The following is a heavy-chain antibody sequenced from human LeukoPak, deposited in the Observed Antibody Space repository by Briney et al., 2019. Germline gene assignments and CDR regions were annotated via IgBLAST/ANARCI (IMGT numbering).Heavy chain of an antibody. Sequence: GGSLRLSCAASSFTVSSNYMSWVRQATGKGLEWDSVIYSGGSTYYADSVKGRFTISRDNSKNTLYLQMNSLRAEDTAVYYCAREIIQLPGYFDYWGQGTLVTVSS. D-gene: IGHD5-18*01. V-gene: IGHV3-53*01. CDR2: IYSGGST. CDR3: AREIIQLPGYFDY. J-gene: IGHJ4*02. CDR1: SFTVSSNY.